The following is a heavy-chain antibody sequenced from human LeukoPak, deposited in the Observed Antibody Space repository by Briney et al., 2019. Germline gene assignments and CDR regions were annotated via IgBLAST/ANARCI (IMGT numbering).Heavy chain of an antibody. CDR1: GYTFTGYY. V-gene: IGHV1-2*02. CDR2: INPKSGDT. J-gene: IGHJ4*02. D-gene: IGHD6-19*01. Sequence: ASVKVSCKASGYTFTGYYMHWVRQAPGQGLEWVGWINPKSGDTNYAQKFQGRVTMTSDTSITTVYMELSRLRSGDTAVYYCARRVFSGWGYYFDYWGQGTLVTVSS. CDR3: ARRVFSGWGYYFDY.